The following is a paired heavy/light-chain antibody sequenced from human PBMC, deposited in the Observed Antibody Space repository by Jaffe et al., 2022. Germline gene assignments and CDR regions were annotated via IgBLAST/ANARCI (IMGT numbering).Heavy chain of an antibody. D-gene: IGHD2-8*02. Sequence: QVQLVQSGAEVKKPGSSVKVSCKASGGTFSSYAISWVRQAPGQGLEWMGGIIPIFGTANYAQKFQGRVTITADESTSTAYMELSSLRSEDTAVYYCASHGNVLVVYEYYYYMDVWGKGTTVTVSS. J-gene: IGHJ6*03. CDR2: IIPIFGTA. V-gene: IGHV1-69*01. CDR3: ASHGNVLVVYEYYYYMDV. CDR1: GGTFSSYA.
Light chain of an antibody. CDR3: SSYTSSSTRV. Sequence: QSALTQPASVSGSPGQSITISCTGTSSDVGGYNYVSWYQQHPGKAPKLMIYEVSNRPSGVSNRFSGSKSGNTASLTISGLQAEDEADYYCSSYTSSSTRVFGTGTKVTVL. CDR1: SSDVGGYNY. CDR2: EVS. V-gene: IGLV2-14*01. J-gene: IGLJ1*01.